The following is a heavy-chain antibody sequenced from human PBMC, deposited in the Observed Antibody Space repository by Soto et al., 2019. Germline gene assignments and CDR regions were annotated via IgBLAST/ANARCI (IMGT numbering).Heavy chain of an antibody. Sequence: PSEIQSHTSTVSDGSISNRSYSWGWISQPPGKRLERIGSIYYSGSTYYNPSLKSRVTISVDTSKNQFSLKLSSVTAAETAVYYCARGGIWFGELLCQYYYYYGMDVWGQGTTVTVSS. CDR2: IYYSGST. D-gene: IGHD3-10*01. CDR3: ARGGIWFGELLCQYYYYYGMDV. V-gene: IGHV4-39*01. CDR1: DGSISNRSYS. J-gene: IGHJ6*02.